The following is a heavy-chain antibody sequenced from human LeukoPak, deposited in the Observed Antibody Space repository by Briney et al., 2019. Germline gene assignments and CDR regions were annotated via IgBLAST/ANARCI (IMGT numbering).Heavy chain of an antibody. Sequence: GGSLRLSCAASGFTFSSYGMTWVRQAPGKGLEWVSVISGAGRSTYYADSVKGRFTISRDNSKNTLYLQMNSLRAEDTAVYYCAGYQPPVFDYWGQGTLVTVSS. V-gene: IGHV3-23*01. CDR2: ISGAGRST. CDR1: GFTFSSYG. D-gene: IGHD2-2*01. J-gene: IGHJ4*02. CDR3: AGYQPPVFDY.